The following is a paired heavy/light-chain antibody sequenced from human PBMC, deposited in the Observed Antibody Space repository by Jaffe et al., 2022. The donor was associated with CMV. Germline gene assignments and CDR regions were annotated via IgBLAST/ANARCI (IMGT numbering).Light chain of an antibody. CDR1: TFNIGRNP. CDR3: AAWDDSLIGVL. Sequence: QSVLTQPPSASGTPGQRVTISCSGSTFNIGRNPVNWYQQLPGASPRLLIFDNNQRPSGVPDRFSGSKSGTSASLAISGLQSEDEADYYCAAWDDSLIGVLFGGGTKLTVL. V-gene: IGLV1-44*01. CDR2: DNN. J-gene: IGLJ2*01.
Heavy chain of an antibody. CDR1: GYTFTTYG. CDR3: VRDEALLLSKFDP. Sequence: QIHLVQSGAEVKKPGASVKVSCRTSGYTFTTYGISWVRQAPGQGLEWMGWISPYNGNTNYAQKFQGRITMTTDTSTSTAYMELRRLRADDTAVFYCVRDEALLLSKFDPWGQGTLVIVSS. D-gene: IGHD3-22*01. CDR2: ISPYNGNT. J-gene: IGHJ5*02. V-gene: IGHV1-18*01.